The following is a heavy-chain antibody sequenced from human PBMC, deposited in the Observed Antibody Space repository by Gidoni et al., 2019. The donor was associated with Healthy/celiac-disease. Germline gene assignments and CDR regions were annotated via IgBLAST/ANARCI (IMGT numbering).Heavy chain of an antibody. CDR3: ARGVGTTVTTVYFQH. V-gene: IGHV4-34*01. CDR1: GGSFSGYY. D-gene: IGHD4-17*01. Sequence: QVQLQQWGAGLLTPSQPLSLTCAVYGGSFSGYYWSWIRQPPGKGLKWFGEINHSGSTNYNPSLKSRVTISVDTSKNQFSLNLSSVTAADTAVYYWARGVGTTVTTVYFQHWGQGTLVTVSS. CDR2: INHSGST. J-gene: IGHJ1*01.